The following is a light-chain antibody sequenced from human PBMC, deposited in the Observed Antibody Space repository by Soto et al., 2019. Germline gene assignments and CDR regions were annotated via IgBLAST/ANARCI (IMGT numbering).Light chain of an antibody. CDR2: NVY. V-gene: IGLV2-14*03. CDR1: SSDVGAYNF. J-gene: IGLJ1*01. CDR3: TAYTVSRTYV. Sequence: QRGPADPGSGPPSSGQPINISSTRTSSDVGAYNFVSWHQQHPGKAPKLMIYNVYDRPSGISYRFSGSKSGNTASLTISGLQGEDEADYYCTAYTVSRTYVFGTGTKVT.